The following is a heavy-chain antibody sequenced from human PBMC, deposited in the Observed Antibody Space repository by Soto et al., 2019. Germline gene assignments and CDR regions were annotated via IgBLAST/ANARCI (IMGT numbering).Heavy chain of an antibody. CDR1: GGSISSYY. CDR2: VHHSWGS. CDR3: ARQGFGPLHGLVDV. J-gene: IGHJ6*02. V-gene: IGHV4-59*08. Sequence: QVQLQESGTGLVKLSETLFLSCTVSGGSISSYYWSWFRQSQGKRMEWIGYVHHSWGSSYNPSLQSRVAISLDTSKSQFSLKVTSVTATDTAVYYCARQGFGPLHGLVDVWGQGTTVTVSS. D-gene: IGHD3-10*01.